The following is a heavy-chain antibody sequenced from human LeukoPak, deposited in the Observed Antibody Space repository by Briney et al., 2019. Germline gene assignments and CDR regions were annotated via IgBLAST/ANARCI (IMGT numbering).Heavy chain of an antibody. CDR3: AREPLKLDCSGGSCYLGNYYYYMDV. CDR1: GYTFTSYG. D-gene: IGHD2-15*01. V-gene: IGHV1-18*01. CDR2: ISAYNGNT. J-gene: IGHJ6*03. Sequence: ASVKVSCKASGYTFTSYGISWVRQAPGQGLEWMGWISAYNGNTNYAQKLQGRVTMTTDTSTSTAYMELRSLRSDDTAVYYCAREPLKLDCSGGSCYLGNYYYYMDVWGKGTTVTVSS.